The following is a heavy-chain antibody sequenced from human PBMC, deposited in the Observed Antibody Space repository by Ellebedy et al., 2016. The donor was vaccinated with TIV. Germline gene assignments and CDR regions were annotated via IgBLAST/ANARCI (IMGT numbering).Heavy chain of an antibody. D-gene: IGHD3-10*01. Sequence: AASVKVSCKASGGTFSSYAVSWVRQAPGQGLEWMGRIIPILDIANYAQKFQGRVTITADKSTTTAYMELSSLRSEDTAVYFCARGISGSGIYYPNWFDPWGQGTLVTVSS. CDR1: GGTFSSYA. CDR2: IIPILDIA. V-gene: IGHV1-69*04. CDR3: ARGISGSGIYYPNWFDP. J-gene: IGHJ5*02.